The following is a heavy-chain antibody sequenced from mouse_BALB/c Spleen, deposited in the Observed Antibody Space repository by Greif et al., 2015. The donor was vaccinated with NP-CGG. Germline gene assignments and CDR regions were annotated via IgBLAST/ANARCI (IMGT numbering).Heavy chain of an antibody. CDR3: ARDRYGSFAY. CDR1: GFTFSSYA. J-gene: IGHJ3*01. V-gene: IGHV5-6-5*01. Sequence: EAKLVESGGGLVKPGGSLKLSCATSGFTFSSYAMSWVRQTPEKRLEWVASISSGGSTYYPDSVKGRFTISRDNARNILYLQMSSLRSEDTAMYYCARDRYGSFAYWGQGTLVTVSA. D-gene: IGHD1-1*01. CDR2: ISSGGST.